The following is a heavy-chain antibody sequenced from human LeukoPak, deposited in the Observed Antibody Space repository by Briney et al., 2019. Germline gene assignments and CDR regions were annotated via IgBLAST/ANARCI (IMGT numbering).Heavy chain of an antibody. D-gene: IGHD5-12*01. V-gene: IGHV3-23*01. J-gene: IGHJ4*02. CDR2: ISGSGGST. CDR3: AKSKGSGYDWDY. CDR1: GFTFSSYA. Sequence: GGSLRLSSAASGFTFSSYAMSWVRQAPGKGLEWVSAISGSGGSTYYADSVKGRFTISRDNSKNTLYLQMNSLRAEDTAVYYCAKSKGSGYDWDYWGQGTLVTVSS.